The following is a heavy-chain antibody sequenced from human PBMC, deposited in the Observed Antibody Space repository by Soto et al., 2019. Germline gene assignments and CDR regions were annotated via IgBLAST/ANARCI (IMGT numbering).Heavy chain of an antibody. Sequence: ASVKVSCKASGYTFTSYYMHWVRQAPGQGLELMGIINPSGGSTSYAQKFQGRVTMTRDTSTSTVYMELSSLRSEDTAVYYCASINYDFWSGSELQAPYYYYYGMDVWGQGTPVTVYS. CDR3: ASINYDFWSGSELQAPYYYYYGMDV. CDR1: GYTFTSYY. V-gene: IGHV1-46*01. CDR2: INPSGGST. D-gene: IGHD3-3*01. J-gene: IGHJ6*02.